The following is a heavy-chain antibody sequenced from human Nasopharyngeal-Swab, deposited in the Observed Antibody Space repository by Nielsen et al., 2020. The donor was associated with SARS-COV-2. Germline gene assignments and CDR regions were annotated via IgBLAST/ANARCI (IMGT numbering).Heavy chain of an antibody. J-gene: IGHJ4*02. CDR3: ARPDSGTYSRLDY. V-gene: IGHV1-18*01. D-gene: IGHD1-26*01. Sequence: TLQGRVTVTTDTSTSTAYMELRSLRSDDTAVYYCARPDSGTYSRLDYWGQGTLVTVSS.